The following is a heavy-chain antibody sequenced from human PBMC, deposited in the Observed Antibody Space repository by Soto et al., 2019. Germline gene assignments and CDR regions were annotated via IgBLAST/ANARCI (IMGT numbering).Heavy chain of an antibody. V-gene: IGHV4-59*01. Sequence: QVQLQESGPGLVKPSETLSLTCTVSGGSISSYYWSWIRQPPGKGLEWIGYIYYSGSTNYNPSLKSRVTISVDTSKNQFSLKLSSVTAADTAVYYCARGSWGVADYWGRGTLVTVSS. CDR3: ARGSWGVADY. CDR2: IYYSGST. D-gene: IGHD3-16*01. CDR1: GGSISSYY. J-gene: IGHJ4*02.